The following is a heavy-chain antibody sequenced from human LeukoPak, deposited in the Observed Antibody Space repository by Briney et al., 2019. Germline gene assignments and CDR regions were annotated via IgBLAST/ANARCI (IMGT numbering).Heavy chain of an antibody. Sequence: GGSLRLSCAASGFIFSDYYMTWIRQAPGKGLEWLAYISGSGSDTNYADSVKGRFTTSRDNAKNSLYLQMNSLRAEDTAVYYCARVGSIAAAGTPDYWGQGTLVTVSS. CDR3: ARVGSIAAAGTPDY. J-gene: IGHJ4*02. CDR2: ISGSGSDT. V-gene: IGHV3-11*06. CDR1: GFIFSDYY. D-gene: IGHD6-13*01.